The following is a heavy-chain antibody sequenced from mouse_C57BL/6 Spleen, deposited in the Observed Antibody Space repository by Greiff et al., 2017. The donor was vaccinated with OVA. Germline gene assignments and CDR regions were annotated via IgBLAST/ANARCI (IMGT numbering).Heavy chain of an antibody. V-gene: IGHV1-52*01. D-gene: IGHD2-2*01. CDR2: IDPSDSET. CDR1: GYTFTSYW. CDR3: AREGGYTFGY. J-gene: IGHJ2*01. Sequence: QVQLKQPGAELVRPGSSVKLSCKASGYTFTSYWMHWVKQRPIQGLEWIGNIDPSDSETHYNQKFKDKATLTVDESSSTAYMQLSSLTSEDSAVYYCAREGGYTFGYWGQGTTLTVSS.